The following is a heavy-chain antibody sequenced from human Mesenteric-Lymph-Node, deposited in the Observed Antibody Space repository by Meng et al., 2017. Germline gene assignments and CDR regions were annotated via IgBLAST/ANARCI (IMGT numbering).Heavy chain of an antibody. Sequence: QGPLQESGPGLVEPSQPLSLTCTVSGGSMSSGNYYWSWIRQPPGKGLEWIGYIYYSGSTYYNPSLKSRVAISVDTSKNQFSLKLSSVTAADTAVYYCARGYYDSSGYGYWYFDLWGRGTLVTVSS. CDR3: ARGYYDSSGYGYWYFDL. D-gene: IGHD3-22*01. CDR1: GGSMSSGNYY. J-gene: IGHJ2*01. CDR2: IYYSGST. V-gene: IGHV4-30-4*01.